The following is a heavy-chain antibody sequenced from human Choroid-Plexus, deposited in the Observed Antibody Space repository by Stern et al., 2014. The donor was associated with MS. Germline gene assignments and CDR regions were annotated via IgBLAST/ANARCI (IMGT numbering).Heavy chain of an antibody. CDR1: GFTFGNYW. J-gene: IGHJ6*02. CDR2: LKEDGTEK. CDR3: ARVYNTIYGIVTQRGSGMDV. V-gene: IGHV3-7*01. D-gene: IGHD3-3*01. Sequence: QLVESGGGLVQPGGSLTISCTAAGFTFGNYWMTWVRQAPGKGLEWVANLKEDGTEKNYVDSVKGRFTISRDNARNSLYLQMNSLRVEDTALYYCARVYNTIYGIVTQRGSGMDVWGQGTTVSVSS.